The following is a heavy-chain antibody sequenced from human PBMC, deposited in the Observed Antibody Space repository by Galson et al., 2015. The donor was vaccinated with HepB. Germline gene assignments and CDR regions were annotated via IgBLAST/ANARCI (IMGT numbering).Heavy chain of an antibody. Sequence: SLRLSCAGSGFLFTNAWMNWVRQAPGKGLEWVGRIKNKAHGETRDYAAPVKARFTVSRDDSKNTLYLQMNSVATEDTAVYYCATGEDGHSHWGQGTLVTVSS. CDR2: IKNKAHGETR. CDR3: ATGEDGHSH. J-gene: IGHJ4*02. CDR1: GFLFTNAW. D-gene: IGHD5-24*01. V-gene: IGHV3-15*01.